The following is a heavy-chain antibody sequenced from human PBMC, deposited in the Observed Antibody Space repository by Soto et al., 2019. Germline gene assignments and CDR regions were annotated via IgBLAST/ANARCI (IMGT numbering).Heavy chain of an antibody. D-gene: IGHD4-17*01. J-gene: IGHJ6*02. CDR2: ISFDGSNV. CDR3: ARPAATVIFYSGMDV. V-gene: IGHV3-30-3*01. CDR1: GFTFSDYA. Sequence: PGGSLRLSCAASGFTFSDYAMHWVRQAPGKGLEWVAIISFDGSNVHYADSVQGRFTISRDNSENTLYLQMNSLRADDTAVYYCARPAATVIFYSGMDVWGQGTTVTVSS.